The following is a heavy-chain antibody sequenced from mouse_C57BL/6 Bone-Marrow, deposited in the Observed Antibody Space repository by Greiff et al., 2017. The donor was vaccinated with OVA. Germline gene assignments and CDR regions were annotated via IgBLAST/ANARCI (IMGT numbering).Heavy chain of an antibody. CDR1: GFTFSSYT. J-gene: IGHJ3*01. D-gene: IGHD4-1*01. V-gene: IGHV5-9*01. Sequence: EVMLVESGGGLVKPGGSLKLSCAASGFTFSSYTMSWVRQTPEKRLEWVATISGGGGNTYYPDSVKGRFTISRDNAKNTLYLQMSSLRSEDTALYYCAELGLGCAYWGQGTLVTVSA. CDR2: ISGGGGNT. CDR3: AELGLGCAY.